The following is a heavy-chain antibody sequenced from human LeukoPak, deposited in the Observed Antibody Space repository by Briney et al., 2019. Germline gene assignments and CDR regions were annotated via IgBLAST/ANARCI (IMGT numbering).Heavy chain of an antibody. CDR2: IYYGGST. J-gene: IGHJ6*02. Sequence: PSETLSLTCTVSGGSISSYYWSWIRQPPGKGLEWIGYIYYGGSTNYNPSLKSRVTISVDTSKNQFSLKLSSVTAADTAVYYCARGDRYGDFWSGSWYYGMDVWGQGTTVTVSS. CDR1: GGSISSYY. V-gene: IGHV4-59*01. CDR3: ARGDRYGDFWSGSWYYGMDV. D-gene: IGHD3-3*01.